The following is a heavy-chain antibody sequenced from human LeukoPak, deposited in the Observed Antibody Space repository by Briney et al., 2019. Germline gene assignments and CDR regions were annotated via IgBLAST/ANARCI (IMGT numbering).Heavy chain of an antibody. CDR2: INPNSGGT. Sequence: ASVKVSCKASGYTFTGYYMHWVRQAPGQGLEWMGWINPNSGGTNYAQKFQGRVTMTRDTSISTAYMELSRLRSDDTAVYYCARGLVRWLADYNYYYGMDVWGQGTTVTVSS. J-gene: IGHJ6*02. CDR3: ARGLVRWLADYNYYYGMDV. V-gene: IGHV1-2*02. D-gene: IGHD6-19*01. CDR1: GYTFTGYY.